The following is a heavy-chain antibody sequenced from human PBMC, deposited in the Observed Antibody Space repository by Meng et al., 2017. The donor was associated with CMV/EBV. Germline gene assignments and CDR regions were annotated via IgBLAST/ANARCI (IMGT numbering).Heavy chain of an antibody. CDR3: TRSPFGVVVWFDP. D-gene: IGHD3-3*01. CDR1: GFTFGDYA. CDR2: IRSKAYGGTT. V-gene: IGHV3-49*04. J-gene: IGHJ5*02. Sequence: GGSLRLSCTASGFTFGDYAMSWVRQAPGKGLEWVGFIRSKAYGGTTEYAASVKGRFTISRDDSKSIAYLQMNSLKTEDTAVYYCTRSPFGVVVWFDPWGQGTLVTVSS.